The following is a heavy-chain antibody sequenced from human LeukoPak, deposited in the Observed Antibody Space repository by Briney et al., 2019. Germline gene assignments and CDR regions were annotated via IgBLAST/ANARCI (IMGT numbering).Heavy chain of an antibody. V-gene: IGHV3-74*01. D-gene: IGHD2-15*01. CDR2: ISTDGTST. CDR3: ARFSSAGEDY. J-gene: IGHJ4*02. Sequence: GGSLRLSCAASGFRFSDYWMFWVRQAPGKGPVWVSHISTDGTSTTYADSVKGRFTISRDNAKNTMYLHMSSLRVEDTAVYYCARFSSAGEDYWGQGTLVTVSS. CDR1: GFRFSDYW.